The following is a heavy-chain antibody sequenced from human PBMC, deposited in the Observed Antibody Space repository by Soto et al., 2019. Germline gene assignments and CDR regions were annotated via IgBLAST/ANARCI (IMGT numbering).Heavy chain of an antibody. V-gene: IGHV3-64D*08. Sequence: EVQLVESGGGLVQPGGSLRLSCSASGFSFSHYAMHWVRQAPGKGLEYVSEISSNGGNTYYADSVKGRFTISRDNSKNTLYLQMSSLSAEATAVYYCVKVWGVYSYDYWGQGTLVTVSS. D-gene: IGHD3-10*01. J-gene: IGHJ4*02. CDR1: GFSFSHYA. CDR2: ISSNGGNT. CDR3: VKVWGVYSYDY.